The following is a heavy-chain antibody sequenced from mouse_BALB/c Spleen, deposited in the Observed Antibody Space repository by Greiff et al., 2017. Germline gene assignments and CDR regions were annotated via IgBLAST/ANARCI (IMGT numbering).Heavy chain of an antibody. D-gene: IGHD2-2*01. Sequence: VQLQQSGPGLVQPSQSLSITCTVSGFSLTSYGVHWVRQSPGKGLEWLGVIWSGGSTDYNAAFISRLSISKDNSKSQVFFKMNSLQANDTAIYYCARAFDGYDAWFAYWGQGTLVTVSA. CDR3: ARAFDGYDAWFAY. CDR1: GFSLTSYG. V-gene: IGHV2-2*02. J-gene: IGHJ3*01. CDR2: IWSGGST.